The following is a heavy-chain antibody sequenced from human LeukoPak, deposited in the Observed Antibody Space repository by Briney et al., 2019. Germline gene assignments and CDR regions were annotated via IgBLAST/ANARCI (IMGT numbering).Heavy chain of an antibody. V-gene: IGHV3-30-3*01. Sequence: PGRSLRLSCAASGFTFSSYAMHWVRQAPGKGLEWVAVISYDGSNKYYADSVKGRFTISRDNSKNMLYLQMNSLRAEDTAVYYCAREGFDPTFDIWGQGTMVTVFS. CDR3: AREGFDPTFDI. CDR2: ISYDGSNK. CDR1: GFTFSSYA. J-gene: IGHJ3*02.